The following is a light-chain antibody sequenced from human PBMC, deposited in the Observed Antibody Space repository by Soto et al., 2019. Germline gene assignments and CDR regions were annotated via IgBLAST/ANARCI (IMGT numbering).Light chain of an antibody. CDR2: EVS. Sequence: QSALTQPASVSGSPGQSITISCTGTSSDVGAYNYVSWYQQHPGKAPKLMIFEVSDRPSGVSNRFSGSKSGNTVSLTISGLLAEDEADYYCSSYTSSNTLVFGGGTKVTVL. CDR1: SSDVGAYNY. J-gene: IGLJ2*01. V-gene: IGLV2-14*01. CDR3: SSYTSSNTLV.